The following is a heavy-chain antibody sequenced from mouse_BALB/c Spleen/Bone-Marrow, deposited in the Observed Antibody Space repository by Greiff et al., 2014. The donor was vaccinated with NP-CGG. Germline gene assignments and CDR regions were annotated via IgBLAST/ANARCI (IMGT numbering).Heavy chain of an antibody. CDR2: ISSGGSTI. CDR3: ARSGSSSGYFDY. Sequence: EVKLVESGGGLVQPGGSRKLSWAASGFTFSSFAMHWVRQAPEKGLEWVAYISSGGSTIYYADTVMGRFTISRDNPKNTLFLQMTSLRSEDTAMYYCARSGSSSGYFDYWGQGTTLTVSS. D-gene: IGHD1-1*01. J-gene: IGHJ2*01. CDR1: GFTFSSFA. V-gene: IGHV5-17*02.